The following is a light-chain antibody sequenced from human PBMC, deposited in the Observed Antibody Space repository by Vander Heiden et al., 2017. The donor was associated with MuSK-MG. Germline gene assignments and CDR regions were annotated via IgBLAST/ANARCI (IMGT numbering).Light chain of an antibody. CDR1: QSLLHSNGYNY. CDR2: WGS. CDR3: MQALQTPRT. V-gene: IGKV2-28*01. Sequence: DIVMTQSPLSLPVTPGEPASISCRSSQSLLHSNGYNYLDWYLQKPGQSPKLLIYWGSNRASGVPDRFSGSGSGTDFTLKISRVEAEDVGVYYCMQALQTPRTFGQGTKVEIK. J-gene: IGKJ1*01.